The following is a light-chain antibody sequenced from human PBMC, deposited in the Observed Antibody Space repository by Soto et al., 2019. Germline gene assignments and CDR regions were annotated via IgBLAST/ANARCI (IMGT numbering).Light chain of an antibody. CDR2: DAS. CDR3: QQYDNVPFT. J-gene: IGKJ5*01. Sequence: DIQMTQSPSSLSASVGDRVTIICQASQDITNYLNWYQQKPGKAPKLLIYDASNLETGLSSRFSGSGSGTHFSFTISSLQPEDIATYYCQQYDNVPFTFGQGTRLEMK. V-gene: IGKV1-33*01. CDR1: QDITNY.